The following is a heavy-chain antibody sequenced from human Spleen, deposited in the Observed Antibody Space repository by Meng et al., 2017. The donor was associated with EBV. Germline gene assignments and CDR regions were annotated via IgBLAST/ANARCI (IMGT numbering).Heavy chain of an antibody. CDR1: GGTSNRDA. J-gene: IGHJ4*02. CDR3: ASESGRGYTPDY. Sequence: QVQLVRSGAEVKKPGSSFKVSCKTSGGTSNRDAISWVRQAPGQGLEWMGGLIPMSGAPNYAQKFQGRVTITADESTGTHYMDLSSLRSEDTAVYYCASESGRGYTPDYWGQGTLVTVSS. V-gene: IGHV1-69*01. D-gene: IGHD3-10*01. CDR2: LIPMSGAP.